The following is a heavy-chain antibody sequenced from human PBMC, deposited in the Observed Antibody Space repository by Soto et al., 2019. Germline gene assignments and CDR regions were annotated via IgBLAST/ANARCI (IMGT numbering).Heavy chain of an antibody. CDR3: AKDLEVAAAGYFFDH. J-gene: IGHJ4*02. D-gene: IGHD6-13*01. V-gene: IGHV3-30*18. CDR2: IANDGGDK. CDR1: GFPFSNYG. Sequence: PWGSLRLSCAASGFPFSNYGMHWVRQAPGKGLEWVSVIANDGGDKKYANSVKGRFIISRENAKNTMYLQMSSLRAEDTAAYYCAKDLEVAAAGYFFDHWGQGTLVTVSS.